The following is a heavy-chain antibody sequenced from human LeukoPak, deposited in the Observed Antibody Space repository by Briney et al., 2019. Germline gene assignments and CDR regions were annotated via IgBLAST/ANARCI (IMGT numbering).Heavy chain of an antibody. V-gene: IGHV3-21*01. Sequence: GGSLRLSCAASGFTFSSYSMNWVRQAPGKGLEWVSSISSSSSYIYYADSVKGRFTISRDNAKNSLYLQVNSLRAEDTAIYYCARGGMVALDPWGQGTLVTVSS. CDR2: ISSSSSYI. CDR3: ARGGMVALDP. D-gene: IGHD2-15*01. CDR1: GFTFSSYS. J-gene: IGHJ5*02.